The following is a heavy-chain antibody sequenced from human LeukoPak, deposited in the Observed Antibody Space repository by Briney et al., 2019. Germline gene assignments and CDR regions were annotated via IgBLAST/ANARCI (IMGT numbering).Heavy chain of an antibody. CDR3: ATDVRDEYSSGWYPIGY. V-gene: IGHV3-11*04. D-gene: IGHD6-19*01. CDR1: GFTFTDHY. J-gene: IGHJ4*02. Sequence: PGGSLRLSCAASGFTFTDHYMSWVRQAPGKGLEWVSYISSSGDITYYADSVKGQFTISRDNAKNSLYLLMNSLSAEDTAVYYCATDVRDEYSSGWYPIGYWGQGTLVTVSS. CDR2: ISSSGDIT.